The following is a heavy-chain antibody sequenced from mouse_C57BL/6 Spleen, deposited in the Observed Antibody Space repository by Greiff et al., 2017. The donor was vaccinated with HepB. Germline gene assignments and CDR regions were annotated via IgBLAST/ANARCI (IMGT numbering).Heavy chain of an antibody. CDR3: ARWAYYGSTHYFDY. Sequence: VQLQQSGAELARPGASVKLSCKASGYTFTSYGISWVKQRTGQGLEWIGEIYPRSGNTYYNEKFKGKATLTADKSSSTAYMELRSLTSEDSAVYFCARWAYYGSTHYFDYWGQGTTLTVSS. CDR2: IYPRSGNT. D-gene: IGHD1-1*01. V-gene: IGHV1-81*01. CDR1: GYTFTSYG. J-gene: IGHJ2*01.